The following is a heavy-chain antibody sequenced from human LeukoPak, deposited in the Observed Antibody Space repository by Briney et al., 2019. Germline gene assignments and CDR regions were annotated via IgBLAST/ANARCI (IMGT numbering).Heavy chain of an antibody. Sequence: GASVKVSCKASGYIFTGYYMHWVRQAPGQGLEWMGWINPNSGGTNYAQKFQGRVTMTRDTSISTAYMELSRLRSDDTAVYYCATGPGKYYCDTSSYSGFHCYFDLWGRGTLVTVSS. CDR1: GYIFTGYY. V-gene: IGHV1-2*02. CDR2: INPNSGGT. D-gene: IGHD3-22*01. J-gene: IGHJ2*01. CDR3: ATGPGKYYCDTSSYSGFHCYFDL.